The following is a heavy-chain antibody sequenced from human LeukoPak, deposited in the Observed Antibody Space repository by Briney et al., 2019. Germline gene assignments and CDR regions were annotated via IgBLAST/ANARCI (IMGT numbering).Heavy chain of an antibody. CDR2: IYPGDSDI. J-gene: IGHJ5*02. CDR1: GYSFTSYW. V-gene: IGHV5-51*01. D-gene: IGHD2-15*01. Sequence: MPGESLKISCKGSGYSFTSYWIGWVRQMPGKGLEWMGIIYPGDSDIRYSPSFQGRVTISADKSISAAYLQWSSLKASDTAIYYCAKRAIVGGSFDPWGQGTLVTVSS. CDR3: AKRAIVGGSFDP.